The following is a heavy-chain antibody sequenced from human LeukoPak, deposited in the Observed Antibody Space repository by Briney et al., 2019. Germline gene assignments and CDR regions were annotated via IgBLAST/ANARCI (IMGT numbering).Heavy chain of an antibody. CDR2: IYTSGST. CDR1: GGSISSYY. D-gene: IGHD3-10*01. V-gene: IGHV4-4*09. Sequence: PSETLSLTCTVSGGSISSYYWSWIRQPPGKGLEWIGYIYTSGSTNYNPSPKSRVTISVDTSKNQFSLKLSSVTAADTAVYYCARHGYDYYGSGSFRPFFDYWGQGALVTVSS. J-gene: IGHJ4*02. CDR3: ARHGYDYYGSGSFRPFFDY.